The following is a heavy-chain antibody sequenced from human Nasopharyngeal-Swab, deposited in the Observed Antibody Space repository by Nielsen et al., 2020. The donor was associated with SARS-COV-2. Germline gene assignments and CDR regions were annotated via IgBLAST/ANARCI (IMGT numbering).Heavy chain of an antibody. Sequence: GESLKISCTPSEFTLRNHWMHWVRLTPGKGLVWVSGIDFDGSNTFYADSVKGRFTISRDNGENTLSLQMNSLRDEDTGVYYCGSVFEIWGQGVLVTVSP. CDR3: GSVFEI. J-gene: IGHJ4*02. D-gene: IGHD3-9*01. CDR1: EFTLRNHW. CDR2: IDFDGSNT. V-gene: IGHV3-74*01.